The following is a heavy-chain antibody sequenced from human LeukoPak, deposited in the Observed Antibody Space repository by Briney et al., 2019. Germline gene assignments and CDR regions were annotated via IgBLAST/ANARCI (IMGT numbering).Heavy chain of an antibody. CDR1: GFTFDDYA. D-gene: IGHD2/OR15-2a*01. V-gene: IGHV3-9*01. Sequence: GGSLRLSCAASGFTFDDYAMHWVRQAPGKGLEWVSGISWNSGSIGYADSVKGRFTISRDNSKNSLFLQMNSLRPEDTALYYCAKQYQGDYFDSWGQGTLVTVSS. CDR2: ISWNSGSI. CDR3: AKQYQGDYFDS. J-gene: IGHJ4*02.